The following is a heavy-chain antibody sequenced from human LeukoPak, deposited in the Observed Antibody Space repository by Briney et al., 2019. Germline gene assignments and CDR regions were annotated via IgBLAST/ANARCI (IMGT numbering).Heavy chain of an antibody. V-gene: IGHV3-30*02. CDR3: ARGVPTGVDYFDY. D-gene: IGHD2-8*02. CDR2: IRYDGSNK. J-gene: IGHJ4*02. Sequence: GGSLRLSCAASGFTFSSYGMHWVRQAPGKGLEWVAFIRYDGSNKYYADSVKGRFTISRDNSKNTLYLQMNSLRAEDTAVYYCARGVPTGVDYFDYWGQGTLVTVSS. CDR1: GFTFSSYG.